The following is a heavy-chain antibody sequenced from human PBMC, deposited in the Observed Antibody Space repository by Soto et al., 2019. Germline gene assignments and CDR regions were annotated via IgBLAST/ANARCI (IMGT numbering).Heavy chain of an antibody. CDR3: ARIYCSSTSCSPNHYYFDY. CDR1: GFTFSSYA. D-gene: IGHD2-2*01. Sequence: GGSLRLSCAASGFTFSSYAMHWVRQAPGKGLEYVSAISSNGGSTYYANSVKGRFTISRDNSKNTLYLQMGSLRAEDMAVYYCARIYCSSTSCSPNHYYFDYWGQGTLVTVSS. CDR2: ISSNGGST. J-gene: IGHJ4*02. V-gene: IGHV3-64*01.